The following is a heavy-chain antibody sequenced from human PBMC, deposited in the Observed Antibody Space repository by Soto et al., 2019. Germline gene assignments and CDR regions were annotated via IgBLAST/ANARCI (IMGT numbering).Heavy chain of an antibody. Sequence: PSETLSLTCAVSGGSISSGGYSWSWIRQPPGKGLEWIGYIYYSGSTNYNPSLKSRVTISVDTSKNQFSLKLSSVTAADTAVYYCARAMGFLVAPFDPWGQGTLVTVSS. CDR3: ARAMGFLVAPFDP. J-gene: IGHJ5*02. CDR2: IYYSGST. D-gene: IGHD2-15*01. V-gene: IGHV4-61*08. CDR1: GGSISSGGYS.